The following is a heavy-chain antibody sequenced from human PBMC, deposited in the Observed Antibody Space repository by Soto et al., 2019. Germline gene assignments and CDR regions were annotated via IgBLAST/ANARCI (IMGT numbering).Heavy chain of an antibody. CDR2: IYYRGTT. V-gene: IGHV4-59*08. Sequence: QVQLQESGPGLVKASETLSLTCTVSGGSIDNYYWSWIRQPPGKGLQWIGYIYYRGTTTYSRSLKSRVTISVDRSKNQFALNLSSVTAADTAVYYCARLGGYYQSLDTWGQGTLVTVSS. CDR1: GGSIDNYY. J-gene: IGHJ5*02. D-gene: IGHD3-22*01. CDR3: ARLGGYYQSLDT.